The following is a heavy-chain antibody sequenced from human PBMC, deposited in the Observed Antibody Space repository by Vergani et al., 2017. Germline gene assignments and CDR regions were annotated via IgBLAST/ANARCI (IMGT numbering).Heavy chain of an antibody. CDR2: INHSGST. CDR1: GGSFSGYY. D-gene: IGHD6-13*01. V-gene: IGHV4-34*01. CDR3: ARGNRQQLVSR. J-gene: IGHJ4*02. Sequence: QVQLQQWGAGLLKPSETLSLTCAVYGGSFSGYYWSWIRQPPGKGLEWIGEINHSGSTNYNLSLKSRVTISVDTSKNQFSLKLSSVTAADTAVYYCARGNRQQLVSRWGQGTLVTVSS.